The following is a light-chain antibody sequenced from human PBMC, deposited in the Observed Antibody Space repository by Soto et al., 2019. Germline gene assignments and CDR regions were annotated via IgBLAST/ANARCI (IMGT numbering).Light chain of an antibody. J-gene: IGKJ4*01. CDR3: QQYGSSPRLT. V-gene: IGKV3-20*01. Sequence: EIVLTQSPATLSLSPGERATLSCRASQSVSSYLAWYQQKPGQAPRLLIYGASSRATGIPDRFSGSGSGTDFTLTNRRLEPEDFSVFYCQQYGSSPRLTFGGGTKVDIK. CDR1: QSVSSY. CDR2: GAS.